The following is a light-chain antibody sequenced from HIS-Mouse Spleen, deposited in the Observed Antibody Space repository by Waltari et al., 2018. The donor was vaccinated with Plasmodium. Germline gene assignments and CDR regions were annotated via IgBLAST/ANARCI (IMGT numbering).Light chain of an antibody. CDR3: QQYNNWSFT. Sequence: EIAMTQPPATPPASPGERPTLSCRASKSVSSNLAWYQQKPGQAPRLLIYGASTRATGIPARFSGSGSGTEFTLTISSLQSEDFAVYYCQQYNNWSFTFGPGTKVDIK. J-gene: IGKJ3*01. V-gene: IGKV3-15*01. CDR1: KSVSSN. CDR2: GAS.